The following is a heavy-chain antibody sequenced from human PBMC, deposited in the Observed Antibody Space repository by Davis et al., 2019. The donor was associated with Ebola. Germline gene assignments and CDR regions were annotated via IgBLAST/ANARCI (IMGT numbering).Heavy chain of an antibody. CDR2: IKQDGSEK. J-gene: IGHJ4*02. V-gene: IGHV3-7*01. Sequence: GESLKISCAASGFTFSSYWMSWVRQAPGKGLEWVANIKQDGSEKYYVDSVKGRFTISRDNAKNSLFLQMNSLRADDTAVYYCARDWSNMAAGRSNDYWGQGTLVTVSS. CDR1: GFTFSSYW. D-gene: IGHD2/OR15-2a*01. CDR3: ARDWSNMAAGRSNDY.